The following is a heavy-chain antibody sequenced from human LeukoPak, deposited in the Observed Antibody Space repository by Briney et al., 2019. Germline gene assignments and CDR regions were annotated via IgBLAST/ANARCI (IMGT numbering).Heavy chain of an antibody. CDR3: ARAGYGDSDFDY. D-gene: IGHD4-17*01. Sequence: SETLSLTCTVSGGSIRSYYWSWIRQPPGKGLEWIGYIYYNGSTNYNPSLKSRVTISVDTSKNQFSLKLNSVTAADTAVYYCARAGYGDSDFDYWGQGTLVTVSS. J-gene: IGHJ4*02. CDR2: IYYNGST. CDR1: GGSIRSYY. V-gene: IGHV4-59*08.